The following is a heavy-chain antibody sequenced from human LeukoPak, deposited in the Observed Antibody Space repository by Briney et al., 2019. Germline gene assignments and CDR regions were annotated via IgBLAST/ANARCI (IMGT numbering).Heavy chain of an antibody. CDR2: IHNNGVT. CDR1: GASVTTYY. CDR3: ARGSGWAVAYWFDP. Sequence: KPSETLSLTCSVSGASVTTYYWTWIRQSPGKGLEWIAYIHNNGVTSYSPSLKRRVTISLDTSKNQFSLNLRSVTAADTAVYFCARGSGWAVAYWFDPWGQGTLVTISS. V-gene: IGHV4-59*02. D-gene: IGHD6-19*01. J-gene: IGHJ5*02.